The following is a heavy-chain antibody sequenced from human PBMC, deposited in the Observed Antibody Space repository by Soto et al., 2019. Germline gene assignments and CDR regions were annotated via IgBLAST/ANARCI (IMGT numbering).Heavy chain of an antibody. CDR3: ARGYCSSTSCFDP. CDR1: GGPISSGGYY. CDR2: IYYSGST. Sequence: SETLSLTCSVSGGPISSGGYYWSWIRQHPGKGLEWIGYIYYSGSTSYNPSLKSRVTISVDTSKNQFSLKLSSVTAADTAVYYCARGYCSSTSCFDPWGQGTLVTVSS. J-gene: IGHJ5*02. V-gene: IGHV4-31*03. D-gene: IGHD2-2*01.